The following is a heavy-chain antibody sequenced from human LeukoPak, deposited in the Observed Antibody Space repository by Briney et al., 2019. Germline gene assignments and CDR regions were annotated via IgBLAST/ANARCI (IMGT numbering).Heavy chain of an antibody. J-gene: IGHJ2*01. Sequence: SETLSLTCTVSNDSISKYYWSWIRQPPGKGLEWIGYIYYSGSTNCIPSLKSRVTISVDTSKNQFSLKLTSVTAADTAVYFCARGWEPTGHWYFDLWGRGTLVTVSS. D-gene: IGHD1-26*01. V-gene: IGHV4-59*01. CDR1: NDSISKYY. CDR2: IYYSGST. CDR3: ARGWEPTGHWYFDL.